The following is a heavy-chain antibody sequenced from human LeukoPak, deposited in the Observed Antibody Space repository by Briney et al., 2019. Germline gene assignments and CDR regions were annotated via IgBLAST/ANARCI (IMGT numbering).Heavy chain of an antibody. D-gene: IGHD6-19*01. Sequence: GGSLRLSCAASGFTFSSYGMHWVRQAPGKGLEWVAVISYDGSNKYYADSVKGRFTISRDNSKNTLCLQMNSLRAEDTAVYYCAKVGLSSGWYYFDYWGQGTLVTVSS. CDR2: ISYDGSNK. J-gene: IGHJ4*02. V-gene: IGHV3-30*18. CDR1: GFTFSSYG. CDR3: AKVGLSSGWYYFDY.